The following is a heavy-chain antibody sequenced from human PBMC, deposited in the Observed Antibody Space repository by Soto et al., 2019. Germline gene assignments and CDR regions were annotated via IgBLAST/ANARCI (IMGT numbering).Heavy chain of an antibody. CDR1: GFTFSSYG. V-gene: IGHV3-30*18. CDR2: ISYDGSYK. D-gene: IGHD3-16*01. CDR3: AKWNGGFDY. Sequence: GGSLRLSCAASGFTFSSYGMHWVRQAPGRGLEWVAVISYDGSYKYYADSVKGRFTISRDNSKNTLYLQMNSLRAEDTAVYYCAKWNGGFDYWGQGTLVTVSS. J-gene: IGHJ4*02.